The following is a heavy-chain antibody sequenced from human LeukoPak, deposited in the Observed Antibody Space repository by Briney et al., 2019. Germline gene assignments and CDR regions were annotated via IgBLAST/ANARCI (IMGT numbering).Heavy chain of an antibody. D-gene: IGHD6-19*01. CDR3: AGGLYSSGWLFDY. V-gene: IGHV4-59*08. Sequence: SETLSLTCTVSGGSISSYYWSWIRQPPGKGLEWIGYIYYSGSTSYNPSLKSRVTISVDTSKNQFSLKLSSVTAAATAVYYCAGGLYSSGWLFDYWGQGTLVTVAS. J-gene: IGHJ4*02. CDR2: IYYSGST. CDR1: GGSISSYY.